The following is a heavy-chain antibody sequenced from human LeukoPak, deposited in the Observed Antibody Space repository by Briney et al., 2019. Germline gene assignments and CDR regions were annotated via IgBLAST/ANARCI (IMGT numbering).Heavy chain of an antibody. J-gene: IGHJ4*02. CDR2: IFPADSDT. D-gene: IGHD3-22*01. Sequence: GESLKISCKGSGYSFTSYWIGWVRQMPGKGLEWMGIIFPADSDTTYSPSFQGQVTISADNSLSTAHLQWSSPKASDTAMYYCARQDSSGFSYWGQGTLVTVSS. CDR1: GYSFTSYW. CDR3: ARQDSSGFSY. V-gene: IGHV5-51*01.